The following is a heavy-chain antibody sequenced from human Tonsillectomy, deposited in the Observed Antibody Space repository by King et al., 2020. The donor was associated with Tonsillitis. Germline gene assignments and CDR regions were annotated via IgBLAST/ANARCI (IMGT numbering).Heavy chain of an antibody. J-gene: IGHJ4*02. V-gene: IGHV4-59*01. CDR1: GGSISSYY. CDR3: ARGAGVGATRPLVFDY. Sequence: QLQESGPGLVKPSETLSLTCTVSGGSISSYYWSWIRQPPGKGLEWIGYIYYSGSTNYNPSLKSRVTISVDTSKNQFSLKLSSVTAADTAVYYCARGAGVGATRPLVFDYWGQGTLVTVSS. D-gene: IGHD1-26*01. CDR2: IYYSGST.